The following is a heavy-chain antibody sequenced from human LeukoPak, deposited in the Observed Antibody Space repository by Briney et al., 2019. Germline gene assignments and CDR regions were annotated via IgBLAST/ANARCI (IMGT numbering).Heavy chain of an antibody. CDR3: ARRDTNGWYYFDY. CDR1: GFTFRSYA. J-gene: IGHJ4*02. V-gene: IGHV3-23*01. D-gene: IGHD6-19*01. CDR2: LLSSGEAT. Sequence: GGSLRLSCAASGFTFRSYAMSWVRQAPGKGLDWVSALLSSGEATYYSDSGKGRFTISRDNSKNTLYLQMNSLRAEDTAVYYCARRDTNGWYYFDYWGQGTLVTVSS.